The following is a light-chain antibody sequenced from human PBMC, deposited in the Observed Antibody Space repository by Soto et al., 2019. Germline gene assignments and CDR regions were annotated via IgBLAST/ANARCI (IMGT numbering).Light chain of an antibody. Sequence: QSALTQPASVSGSPGQSIAISCTGTSSDIGGYNCVSWYQQHPGKAPKLMIYDVASRPSGISNRLSGSKSGNTASLTISGLQAEDEADYYCSSCTSSSTPVVFGGGTKVTVL. CDR1: SSDIGGYNC. V-gene: IGLV2-14*03. J-gene: IGLJ2*01. CDR2: DVA. CDR3: SSCTSSSTPVV.